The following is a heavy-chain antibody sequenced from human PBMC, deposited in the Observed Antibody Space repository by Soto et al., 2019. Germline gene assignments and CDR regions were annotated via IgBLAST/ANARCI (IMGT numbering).Heavy chain of an antibody. J-gene: IGHJ6*02. Sequence: ASVKVSCKASGYTFTSYGIHWVRQAPGQRLEWTGWINAGNGNTKYSEKFQGRVTITRDTSASTAYLELSSLRSEDTAVYYCARDPSDSSAHYHHYYYGMDVWGQGTTVTVSS. V-gene: IGHV1-3*01. D-gene: IGHD3-22*01. CDR2: INAGNGNT. CDR3: ARDPSDSSAHYHHYYYGMDV. CDR1: GYTFTSYG.